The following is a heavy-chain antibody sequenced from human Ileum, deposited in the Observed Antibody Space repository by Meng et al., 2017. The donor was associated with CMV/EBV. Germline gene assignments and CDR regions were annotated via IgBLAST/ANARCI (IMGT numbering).Heavy chain of an antibody. D-gene: IGHD3-10*01. CDR1: GYTFTGYY. CDR2: INPNTGGT. V-gene: IGHV1-2*02. Sequence: QWPVVQSGAEVKKPGASVKVSCKTSGYTFTGYYIHWVRQAPGQGLEWMGWINPNTGGTNYAQNFQGRVTMTRDTSISTTYMEVNSLRSDDTAVFYCACLSGSYSLGWGQGTLVTVSS. CDR3: ACLSGSYSLG. J-gene: IGHJ4*02.